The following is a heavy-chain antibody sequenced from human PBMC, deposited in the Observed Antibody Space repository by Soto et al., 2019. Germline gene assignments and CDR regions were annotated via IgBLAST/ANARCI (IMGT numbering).Heavy chain of an antibody. CDR2: INGAGRST. CDR1: GFTFSSYW. Sequence: PGGSLRLSCAASGFTFSSYWMHWVRHAAGKGLVWVSGINGAGRSTKSAASVKGRFTISRDNANNTLYLQMNSLRAEDTAVYYCARDRLGNGYNPYFDYWGQGTLVTVSS. D-gene: IGHD5-12*01. V-gene: IGHV3-74*01. J-gene: IGHJ4*02. CDR3: ARDRLGNGYNPYFDY.